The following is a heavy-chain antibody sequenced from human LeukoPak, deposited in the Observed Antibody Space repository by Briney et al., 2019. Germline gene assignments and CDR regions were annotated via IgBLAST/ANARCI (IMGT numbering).Heavy chain of an antibody. CDR1: GFIFSSYG. V-gene: IGHV3-33*01. CDR3: AREESGVFDY. CDR2: IWYDGSNK. D-gene: IGHD6-25*01. J-gene: IGHJ4*02. Sequence: GRSLRLSCAASGFIFSSYGMHWVRQAPGKGLEWVAVIWYDGSNKYYADSVKGRFTISRDNSKNTLYLQMNSLRAEDTAVYYCAREESGVFDYWGQGTLVTVSS.